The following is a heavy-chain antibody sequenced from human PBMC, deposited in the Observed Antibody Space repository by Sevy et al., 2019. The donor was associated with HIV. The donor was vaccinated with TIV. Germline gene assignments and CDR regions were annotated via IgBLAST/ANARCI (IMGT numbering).Heavy chain of an antibody. V-gene: IGHV3-15*01. CDR1: GFTFTNAW. CDR2: IKSNTDGGTT. Sequence: GGSLRLSCTTSGFTFTNAWMGWVRQAPGKGLEWVGRIKSNTDGGTTDYAAPLKGRFTISRDDSKNTLYLQMNILKSADTAVYYCTTDREYGDYKGGFDYWGQGPLVTVSS. D-gene: IGHD4-17*01. J-gene: IGHJ4*02. CDR3: TTDREYGDYKGGFDY.